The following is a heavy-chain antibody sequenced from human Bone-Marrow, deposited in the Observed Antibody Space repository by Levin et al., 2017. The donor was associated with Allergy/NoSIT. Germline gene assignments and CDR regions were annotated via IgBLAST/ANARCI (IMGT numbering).Heavy chain of an antibody. CDR2: IYVYDGST. CDR1: GFTFNYFA. V-gene: IGHV3-23*01. CDR3: AKGGYSAWLYFDS. J-gene: IGHJ4*02. Sequence: PGGSLRLSCAASGFTFNYFAMGWVRQAPGKGPEWVSGIYVYDGSTYYAESVKGRFSISSDSSKNTLYLQMNSLRVEDTAVYYCAKGGYSAWLYFDSGGQGSLVTVSS. D-gene: IGHD6-19*01.